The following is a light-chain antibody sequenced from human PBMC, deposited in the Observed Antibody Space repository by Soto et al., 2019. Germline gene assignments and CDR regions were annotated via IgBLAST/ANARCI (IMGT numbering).Light chain of an antibody. CDR1: QNFCSSY. Sequence: EVVLTQSPDTVSLSPGERATLSCRAIQNFCSSYLAWYQQKRGQAPRFLIYGASTRATGIPARFSGSGSGTEFTLTIGSLQSEDFAVYYCQQYNNWPPLTFGGGTKVDIK. V-gene: IGKV3-15*01. CDR2: GAS. J-gene: IGKJ4*01. CDR3: QQYNNWPPLT.